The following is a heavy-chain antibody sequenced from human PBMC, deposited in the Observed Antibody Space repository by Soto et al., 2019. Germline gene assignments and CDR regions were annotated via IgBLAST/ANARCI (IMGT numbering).Heavy chain of an antibody. CDR3: ASPRWLQPGDAFDI. CDR1: GFTFTSSA. J-gene: IGHJ3*02. Sequence: QMQLVQSGPEVKKPGTSVKVSCKASGFTFTSSAVQWVRQARGQRLEWIGWIVVGSGNTNYAQKFQERVTITRDVSTSTAYMELSSLRSEDTAVYYCASPRWLQPGDAFDIWGQGTMVTVSS. V-gene: IGHV1-58*01. CDR2: IVVGSGNT. D-gene: IGHD5-12*01.